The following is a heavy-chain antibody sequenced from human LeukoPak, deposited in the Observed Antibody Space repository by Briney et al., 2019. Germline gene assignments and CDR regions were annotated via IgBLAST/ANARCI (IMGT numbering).Heavy chain of an antibody. CDR3: AREIYGDFGFDY. V-gene: IGHV3-23*01. CDR1: GFTFSHYA. CDR2: ISGSGGST. J-gene: IGHJ4*02. D-gene: IGHD4-17*01. Sequence: GGSLRLSCAASGFTFSHYAMSWVRQAPGKGLEWVSAISGSGGSTFYADSVKGRFTFSRDNSKNTLYLQMHSLRAEDTAVYYCAREIYGDFGFDYWGQGTLVTVSS.